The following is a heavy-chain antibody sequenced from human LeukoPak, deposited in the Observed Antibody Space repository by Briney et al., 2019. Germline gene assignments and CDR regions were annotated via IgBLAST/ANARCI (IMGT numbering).Heavy chain of an antibody. D-gene: IGHD3-9*01. CDR3: AKGWSGDDILYYFDY. J-gene: IGHJ4*02. V-gene: IGHV1-69*01. CDR1: GGAFSSYA. Sequence: SVKVSCKASGGAFSSYAISWVRQAPGQGLEWMGGIIPIFGTANYAQKFQGRVTITADESTSTAYMELSSLRSEDTAVYYCAKGWSGDDILYYFDYWGQGTLVTVSS. CDR2: IIPIFGTA.